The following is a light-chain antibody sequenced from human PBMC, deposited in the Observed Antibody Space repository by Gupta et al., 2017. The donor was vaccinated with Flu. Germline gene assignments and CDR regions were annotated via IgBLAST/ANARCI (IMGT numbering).Light chain of an antibody. V-gene: IGKV1-27*01. Sequence: DIQMTQSPSSLPASVGDRVTITCRASEGLSNFLAWYQQKPGTVPKLLIYATSTLQSGVPSRFSGSGSGTDFTLTISSLQPEDVATYYCQQYNNAPLAFGGGTKVEIK. CDR3: QQYNNAPLA. CDR1: EGLSNF. J-gene: IGKJ4*01. CDR2: ATS.